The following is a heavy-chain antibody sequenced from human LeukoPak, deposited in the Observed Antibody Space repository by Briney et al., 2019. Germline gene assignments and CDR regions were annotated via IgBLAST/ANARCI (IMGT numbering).Heavy chain of an antibody. CDR3: ARVNLDSSSSAFFDY. CDR1: GGSISSYY. Sequence: SETLSFTCTVSGGSISSYYWSWIRQPAGKGLEWIGRIYTSGSTNYNPSLKSRVTMSVDTSKNQFSLKLSSVTAADTAVYYCARVNLDSSSSAFFDYWGQGTLVTVSS. J-gene: IGHJ4*02. V-gene: IGHV4-4*07. D-gene: IGHD6-6*01. CDR2: IYTSGST.